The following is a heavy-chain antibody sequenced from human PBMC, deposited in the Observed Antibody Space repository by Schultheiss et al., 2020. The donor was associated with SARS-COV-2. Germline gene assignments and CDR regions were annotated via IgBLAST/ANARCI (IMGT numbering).Heavy chain of an antibody. J-gene: IGHJ4*02. V-gene: IGHV4-39*07. CDR2: INHSGST. D-gene: IGHD3-3*01. CDR3: ALGGIFGVVTPDY. CDR1: DDSISSGDYY. Sequence: SETLSLTCTVSDDSISSGDYYWSWIRQPPGKGLEWIGEINHSGSTNYNPSLKSRVTISVDTSKNQFSLKLSSVTAADTAVYYCALGGIFGVVTPDYWGQGTLVTVSS.